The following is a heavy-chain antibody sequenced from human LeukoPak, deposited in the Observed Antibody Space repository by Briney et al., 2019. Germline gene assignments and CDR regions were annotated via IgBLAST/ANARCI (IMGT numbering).Heavy chain of an antibody. Sequence: GGSLRLSCAASGFTFSTYCMHWVRQAPGKGPMWVSRICPDGTVTNYADSVKGRFSISRDNSKNTLYLQMDSLRGEDTAVYYCAKDFRIGYSAHFDYWGQGALVTVSS. J-gene: IGHJ4*02. CDR1: GFTFSTYC. V-gene: IGHV3-74*01. D-gene: IGHD2-21*01. CDR2: ICPDGTVT. CDR3: AKDFRIGYSAHFDY.